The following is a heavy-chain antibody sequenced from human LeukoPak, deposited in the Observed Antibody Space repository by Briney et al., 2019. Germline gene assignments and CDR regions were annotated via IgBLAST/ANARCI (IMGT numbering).Heavy chain of an antibody. Sequence: GRSLRLSCAASGFSFTSHGMHWVGQAPGKGVEGVAVIWYDGTNKYYADSVKGRFTISRDTSNNMLYLQMNSLRAEDTAVYYCARVSESGNSDYWGQGTLVTVSS. V-gene: IGHV3-33*01. J-gene: IGHJ4*02. D-gene: IGHD4-23*01. CDR2: IWYDGTNK. CDR3: ARVSESGNSDY. CDR1: GFSFTSHG.